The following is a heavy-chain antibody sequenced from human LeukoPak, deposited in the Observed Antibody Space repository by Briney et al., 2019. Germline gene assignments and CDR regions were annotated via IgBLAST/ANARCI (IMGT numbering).Heavy chain of an antibody. J-gene: IGHJ6*03. V-gene: IGHV3-21*01. CDR1: TFFITSYT. Sequence: GGSLRLSCTASTFFITSYTMTWVRQAPGKGLEWVSSISSSSSYIYYADSVKGRFTISRDNAKNSLYLQMNSLRAEDTAVYYCAKGYCSSTSCYYMDVWGKGTTVTVSS. CDR2: ISSSSSYI. D-gene: IGHD2-2*01. CDR3: AKGYCSSTSCYYMDV.